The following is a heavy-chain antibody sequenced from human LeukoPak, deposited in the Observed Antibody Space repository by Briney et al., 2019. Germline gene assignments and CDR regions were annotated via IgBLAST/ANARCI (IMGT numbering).Heavy chain of an antibody. V-gene: IGHV4-59*01. D-gene: IGHD3-22*01. CDR1: GGSISSYY. CDR2: IYYSGST. CDR3: ARANYYDSSGYSRGAFDI. Sequence: SETLSLTCTVSGGSISSYYWSWIRQPPGKGLGWIGYIYYSGSTNYNPSLKSRVTISVDTSKNQFSLKLSSVTAADTAVYYCARANYYDSSGYSRGAFDIWGQGTMVTVSS. J-gene: IGHJ3*02.